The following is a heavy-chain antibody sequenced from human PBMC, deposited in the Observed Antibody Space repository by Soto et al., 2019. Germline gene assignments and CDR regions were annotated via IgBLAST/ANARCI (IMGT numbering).Heavy chain of an antibody. V-gene: IGHV3-30*18. J-gene: IGHJ4*02. Sequence: PGESLKISCAASGFTFSSYGMHWVRQAPGKGLECVAVISYDGSNKYYADSVKGRFTISRDNSKNTLYLQMNILRAEDTAVYYCAKDLTIFGVVNDYWGQGTLVTVSS. D-gene: IGHD3-3*01. CDR1: GFTFSSYG. CDR2: ISYDGSNK. CDR3: AKDLTIFGVVNDY.